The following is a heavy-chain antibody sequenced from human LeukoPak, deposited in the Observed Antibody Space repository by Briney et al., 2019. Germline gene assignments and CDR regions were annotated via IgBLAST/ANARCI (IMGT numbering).Heavy chain of an antibody. J-gene: IGHJ5*02. CDR3: ARLPAAINGYFDP. CDR2: ISYDGSNK. CDR1: GFTFSSYG. Sequence: GGSLRLSCAASGFTFSSYGMHWVRQAPGKGLEWVAVISYDGSNKYYADSVKGRFTISRDNSKNTLYLQMNSLRAEDTAVYYCARLPAAINGYFDPWGQGTLVTVSS. D-gene: IGHD2-2*01. V-gene: IGHV3-30*03.